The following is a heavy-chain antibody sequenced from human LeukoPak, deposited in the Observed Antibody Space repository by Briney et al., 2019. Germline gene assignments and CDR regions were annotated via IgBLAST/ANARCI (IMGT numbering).Heavy chain of an antibody. J-gene: IGHJ5*02. D-gene: IGHD3-10*01. CDR3: ARDYYTSFDP. V-gene: IGHV3-74*01. Sequence: GGSLRLSCAASGFTFTSHWMHWVRQAPGKGLVWVSRVNSDGSSTTYADSVKGRFTISRDNAKNTLYLQMNSLRAEDTAVYYCARDYYTSFDPWGQGTLVTVSS. CDR2: VNSDGSST. CDR1: GFTFTSHW.